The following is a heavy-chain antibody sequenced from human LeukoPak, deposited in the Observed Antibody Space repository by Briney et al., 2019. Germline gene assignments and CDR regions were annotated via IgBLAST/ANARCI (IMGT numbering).Heavy chain of an antibody. CDR1: GGTFSSYT. CDR3: ARDPKDYYDSSGYYEDY. Sequence: SVKVSCEASGGTFSSYTISWVRQAPGQGLEWMGRIIPILGIANYAQKFQGRVTITADKSTSTAYMELSSLRSEDTAVYYCARDPKDYYDSSGYYEDYWGQGTLVTVSS. D-gene: IGHD3-22*01. J-gene: IGHJ4*02. V-gene: IGHV1-69*04. CDR2: IIPILGIA.